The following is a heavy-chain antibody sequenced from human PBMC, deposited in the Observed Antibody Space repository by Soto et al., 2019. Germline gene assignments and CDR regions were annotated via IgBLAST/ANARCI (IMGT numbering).Heavy chain of an antibody. V-gene: IGHV3-23*01. J-gene: IGHJ4*02. D-gene: IGHD6-19*01. Sequence: ASLRLSCAACGFTFSNAWMSWVRQAPGKGLEWVSAISGNGGSTYYADSVKGRFTISRDNSKNTLYLQMNSLRAEDTAVYYCAKAYKIGYSSGWFTKGYYFDYWGQGTLVTASS. CDR1: GFTFSNAW. CDR3: AKAYKIGYSSGWFTKGYYFDY. CDR2: ISGNGGST.